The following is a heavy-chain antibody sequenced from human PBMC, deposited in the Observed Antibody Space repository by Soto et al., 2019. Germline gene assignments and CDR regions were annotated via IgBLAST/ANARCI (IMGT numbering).Heavy chain of an antibody. CDR3: ARDDAQNCSGGSCYSDAVDY. CDR1: GYTFTSYG. J-gene: IGHJ4*02. D-gene: IGHD2-15*01. V-gene: IGHV1-18*01. CDR2: ISAYNGNT. Sequence: QVQLVQSGAEVKKPGASVKVSCKASGYTFTSYGISWVRQAPGQGLEWMGWISAYNGNTNYAQKLQGRVTMTTDTSTSTAYMELRSLRSHDAAVYYCARDDAQNCSGGSCYSDAVDYWGQGTLVTVSS.